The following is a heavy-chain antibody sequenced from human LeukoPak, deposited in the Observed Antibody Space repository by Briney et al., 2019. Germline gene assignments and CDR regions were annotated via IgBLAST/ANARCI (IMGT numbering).Heavy chain of an antibody. CDR3: ATGGRHYYYYYGMDV. Sequence: SVKVSCKGSGGTFSSYAISWVRQAPGQGLEWMGRIIPILGIANYAQKFQGRVTITADKSTSTAYMELSSLRSEDTAVYYCATGGRHYYYYYGMDVWGQGTTVTVSS. D-gene: IGHD1-14*01. CDR2: IIPILGIA. V-gene: IGHV1-69*04. J-gene: IGHJ6*02. CDR1: GGTFSSYA.